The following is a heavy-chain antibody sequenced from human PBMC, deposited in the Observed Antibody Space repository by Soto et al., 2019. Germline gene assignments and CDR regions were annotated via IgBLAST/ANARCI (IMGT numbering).Heavy chain of an antibody. V-gene: IGHV5-51*01. CDR3: ARIEMATISTAAFDI. Sequence: GESLKISCKGSGYSFTSYWIGWVRQMPGKGLEWMGIIYPGDSDTRYSPSFQGQVTISADKSISTAYLQWSSLKASDTAMYHCARIEMATISTAAFDIWGQGTMVTVSS. J-gene: IGHJ3*02. CDR2: IYPGDSDT. CDR1: GYSFTSYW. D-gene: IGHD5-12*01.